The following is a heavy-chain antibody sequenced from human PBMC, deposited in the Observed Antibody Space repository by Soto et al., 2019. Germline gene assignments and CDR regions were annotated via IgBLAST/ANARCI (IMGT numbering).Heavy chain of an antibody. CDR2: ISSSSSTI. Sequence: GGSLRLSCAASGFTFSSYSMNWVRQAPGKGLEWVSYISSSSSTIYYADSVKGRFTISRDNAKNSLYLQMNSLRDEDTAVYYSARDQLNGSSAGGDYYYYGMDVWGQGTTVTVSS. CDR1: GFTFSSYS. CDR3: ARDQLNGSSAGGDYYYYGMDV. D-gene: IGHD6-6*01. J-gene: IGHJ6*02. V-gene: IGHV3-48*02.